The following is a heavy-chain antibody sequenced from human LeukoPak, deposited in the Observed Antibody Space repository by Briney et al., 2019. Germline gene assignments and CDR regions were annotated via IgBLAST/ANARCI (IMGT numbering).Heavy chain of an antibody. D-gene: IGHD1-26*01. Sequence: SGGSPRPSCAPSGLPLRNFGMTWVAQSPGKGLEWVANIKVDGTEKHYVDSVMGRFTVSRDNAKNSLFLQMNNLRVEDTAVYYCARGGSHSFDSWGRGTLVTVSS. CDR2: IKVDGTEK. CDR3: ARGGSHSFDS. V-gene: IGHV3-7*01. J-gene: IGHJ4*02. CDR1: GLPLRNFG.